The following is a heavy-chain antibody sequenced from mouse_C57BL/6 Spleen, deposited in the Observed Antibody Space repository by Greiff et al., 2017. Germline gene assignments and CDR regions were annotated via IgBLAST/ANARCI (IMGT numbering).Heavy chain of an antibody. CDR3: ADSSSYDWYFDV. CDR1: GYTFTSYW. J-gene: IGHJ1*03. V-gene: IGHV1-64*01. Sequence: QVQLQQPGAELVKPGASVKLSCKASGYTFTSYWMHWVKQRPGQGLEWIGMIHPNSGSTNYNEKFKSKATLTVDKSSSTAYMQLSSLTSEDSAVYYCADSSSYDWYFDVWGTGTTVTVSS. CDR2: IHPNSGST. D-gene: IGHD1-1*01.